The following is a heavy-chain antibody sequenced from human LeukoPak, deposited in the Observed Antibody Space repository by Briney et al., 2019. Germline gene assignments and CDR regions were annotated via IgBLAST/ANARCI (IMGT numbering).Heavy chain of an antibody. V-gene: IGHV4-4*02. Sequence: SETLCLTCAVSGGSISSSNWWSWVRQPPGKGLEGIGEISQSGSTNYNPSLKSRVTISVDKSKNQFSLMVSSVTAADTAVYYCARGGLWEGDSSRYFDYWGQGTLVTVSS. CDR2: ISQSGST. J-gene: IGHJ4*02. D-gene: IGHD3-22*01. CDR1: GGSISSSNW. CDR3: ARGGLWEGDSSRYFDY.